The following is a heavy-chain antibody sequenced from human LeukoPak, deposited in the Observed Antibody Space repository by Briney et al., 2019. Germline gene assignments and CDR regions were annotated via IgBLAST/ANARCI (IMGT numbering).Heavy chain of an antibody. Sequence: SETLSLTCTVSGDSTSNYYWSWIRQPPGKGLEWIGEIYHSGSTNYNPSLKSRVTISVDKSKNQFSLKLSSVTAADTAVYYCARGEGYSSSWYQPHFDYWGQGTLVTVSS. CDR3: ARGEGYSSSWYQPHFDY. CDR1: GDSTSNYY. V-gene: IGHV4-59*12. CDR2: IYHSGST. D-gene: IGHD6-13*01. J-gene: IGHJ4*02.